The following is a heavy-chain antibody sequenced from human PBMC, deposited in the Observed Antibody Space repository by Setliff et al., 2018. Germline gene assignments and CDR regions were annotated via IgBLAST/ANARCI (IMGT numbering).Heavy chain of an antibody. CDR2: IYTSGST. D-gene: IGHD3-3*01. CDR3: ARGARNFGVVINYYYCYYGVDG. J-gene: IGHJ6*02. CDR1: GGSISSGSYY. Sequence: SETLSLNCTVSGGSISSGSYYWSWIRQPAGKGLEWIGRIYTSGSTNYNPSLKSRVTRSVDTSKNQFSLKLSSVTAADTAVYYCARGARNFGVVINYYYCYYGVDGWGQGSTVTVSS. V-gene: IGHV4-61*02.